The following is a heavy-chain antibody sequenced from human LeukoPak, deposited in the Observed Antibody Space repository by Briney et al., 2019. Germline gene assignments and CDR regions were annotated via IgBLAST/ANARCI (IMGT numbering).Heavy chain of an antibody. Sequence: GGSLRLSCAASGFTFSSHGMNWVRQAPGKGLEWVSGISPSGGITYYTDSVKGRFTISRDNSKNTQSPQMNSLRAEDTAIYYCARGRQNSGSYSDAFDMWGQGTMVTVSS. V-gene: IGHV3-23*01. CDR2: ISPSGGIT. CDR1: GFTFSSHG. CDR3: ARGRQNSGSYSDAFDM. J-gene: IGHJ3*02. D-gene: IGHD1-26*01.